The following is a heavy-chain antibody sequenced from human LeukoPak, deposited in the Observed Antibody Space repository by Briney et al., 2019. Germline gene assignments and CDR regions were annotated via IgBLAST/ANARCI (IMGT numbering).Heavy chain of an antibody. D-gene: IGHD4-23*01. J-gene: IGHJ5*02. CDR1: GGTFSSYA. CDR3: ANHDYGGNSLGGFDP. Sequence: SVKVSCKASGGTFSSYAISWVRQAPGQGREWMGGIIPSFGTVNYAQKVQGRVTITADESTSTAYMELSSLRSEDTAVYYCANHDYGGNSLGGFDPWGQGTLVTVSS. V-gene: IGHV1-69*13. CDR2: IIPSFGTV.